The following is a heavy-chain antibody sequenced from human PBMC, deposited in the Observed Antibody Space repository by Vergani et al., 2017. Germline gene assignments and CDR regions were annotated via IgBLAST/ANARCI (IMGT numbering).Heavy chain of an antibody. CDR2: ISGSGGST. V-gene: IGHV3-23*01. CDR1: GFTFSSYA. Sequence: EVQLLESGGGLVQPGGSLRLSCAASGFTFSSYAMSWVRQAPGKGLEWVSAISGSGGSTYYADSVKGRFTISRDNSKNTVYLQMNSLRAEDTAGYYCAKGNYFGSGSYYKFYFDYWGQGTLVTVSS. D-gene: IGHD3-10*01. CDR3: AKGNYFGSGSYYKFYFDY. J-gene: IGHJ4*02.